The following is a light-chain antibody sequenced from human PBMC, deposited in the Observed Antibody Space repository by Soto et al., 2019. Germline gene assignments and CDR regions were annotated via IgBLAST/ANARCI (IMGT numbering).Light chain of an antibody. CDR2: DVT. V-gene: IGLV2-11*01. CDR1: SSDVGGYNF. CDR3: CSYAGSYTHV. J-gene: IGLJ1*01. Sequence: QSALTQPRSVSGSPGQSVTISCTGTSSDVGGYNFVSWYQQYPGKAPKLIIYDVTKGPSGVPDRFSGSKSGNTASLTISGLQTDDEADYYCCSYAGSYTHVFGTGTKLNVL.